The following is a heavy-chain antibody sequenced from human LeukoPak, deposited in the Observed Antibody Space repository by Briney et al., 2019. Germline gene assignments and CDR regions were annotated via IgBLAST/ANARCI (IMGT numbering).Heavy chain of an antibody. J-gene: IGHJ4*02. CDR3: ATNPPGIAVAGNGYFDY. CDR1: GFTFINYW. Sequence: GGSLRLSCAASGFTFINYWMSWVRQAPGKGLEWVSGIIWKSGIKGYADSVKGRFTISRDNAKSSLYLQMNSLRPEDTAFYYCATNPPGIAVAGNGYFDYWGQGTLVTVSS. CDR2: IIWKSGIK. D-gene: IGHD6-19*01. V-gene: IGHV3-9*01.